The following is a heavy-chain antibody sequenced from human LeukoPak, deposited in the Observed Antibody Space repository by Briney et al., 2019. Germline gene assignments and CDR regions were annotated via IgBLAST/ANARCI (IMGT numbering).Heavy chain of an antibody. D-gene: IGHD4-17*01. J-gene: IGHJ4*02. V-gene: IGHV3-74*03. CDR1: GFSFSNYW. CDR2: LSGDGSSS. CDR3: VRASTTVPNLLDN. Sequence: GGSLRLSCVASGFSFSNYWMHWVRQTPGKXXXXXSRLSGDGSSSKYADSLKGRFTISRGNAKNTLYLQMNSLRVDDTAVYFCVRASTTVPNLLDNWGQGTLVTVSS.